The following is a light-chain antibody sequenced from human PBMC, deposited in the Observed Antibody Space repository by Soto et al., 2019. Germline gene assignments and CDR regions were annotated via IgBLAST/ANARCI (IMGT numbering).Light chain of an antibody. Sequence: EIVMTQSPATLSVSPGARAPLSCRASQSVSSNLAWYQQKPGQAPRLLMYDASRRAFGIPDRFSGSGSGTDFTLTISRLEPEDFAVYYCQQYGNSPITFGQGTRLEIK. J-gene: IGKJ5*01. CDR1: QSVSSN. CDR3: QQYGNSPIT. V-gene: IGKV3D-20*01. CDR2: DAS.